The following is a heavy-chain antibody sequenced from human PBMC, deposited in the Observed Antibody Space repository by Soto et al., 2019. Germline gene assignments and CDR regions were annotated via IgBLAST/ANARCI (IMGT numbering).Heavy chain of an antibody. Sequence: SETLSLTCNVSGGPISHYYWSWVRQPAGKGLEWVGRIYSDGATNYSPSLKSRVFMSLDMSGNQFSLQLNSVTAADTAVYYCSRVGCSNSNCQTRGMDVWGQGTTVTVSS. CDR1: GGPISHYY. V-gene: IGHV4-4*07. D-gene: IGHD2-2*01. CDR3: SRVGCSNSNCQTRGMDV. J-gene: IGHJ6*02. CDR2: IYSDGAT.